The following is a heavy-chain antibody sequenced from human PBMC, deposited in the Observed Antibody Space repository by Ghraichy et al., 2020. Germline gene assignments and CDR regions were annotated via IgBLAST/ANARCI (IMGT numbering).Heavy chain of an antibody. V-gene: IGHV3-23*01. CDR1: GFSFSSYA. J-gene: IGHJ4*02. D-gene: IGHD3-10*01. CDR3: ARPSPYGTTWHGGIDY. Sequence: GESLNISCAASGFSFSSYAMSWVRQAPGKGLEWVSAIYDSGTAEFYADSVKGRFTISRDNSQETLYLQMNGLRVDDTAVYYCARPSPYGTTWHGGIDYWGQGTLVTVSS. CDR2: IYDSGTAE.